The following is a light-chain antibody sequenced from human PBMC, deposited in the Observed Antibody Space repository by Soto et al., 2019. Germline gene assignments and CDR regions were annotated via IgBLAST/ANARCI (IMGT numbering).Light chain of an antibody. V-gene: IGKV1-5*03. CDR1: QSISSW. CDR3: QQYYSTPRT. J-gene: IGKJ1*01. Sequence: DIQMTQSPSTLSASLGDRVTITCRASQSISSWLAWYQQKPGKAPKLLIYKASSLESGVPSRFSGSGSGTDFTLTISSLQAEDVAVYYCQQYYSTPRTFGQGTKVDIK. CDR2: KAS.